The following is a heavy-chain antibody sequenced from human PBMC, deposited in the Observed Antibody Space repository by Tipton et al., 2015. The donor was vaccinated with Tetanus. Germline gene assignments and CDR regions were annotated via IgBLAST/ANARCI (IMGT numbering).Heavy chain of an antibody. D-gene: IGHD2-15*01. CDR2: IYSGGST. J-gene: IGHJ6*02. Sequence: SLRLSCAASGFTVSSNYMSWVRQAPGKGLEWVSVIYSGGSTYYADSVKGRFTISRDNSKNTLYLQMNSLRAEDTAVYYCARTLRSYYYYYGMDVWGQGTTVTVSS. CDR3: ARTLRSYYYYYGMDV. V-gene: IGHV3-53*01. CDR1: GFTVSSNY.